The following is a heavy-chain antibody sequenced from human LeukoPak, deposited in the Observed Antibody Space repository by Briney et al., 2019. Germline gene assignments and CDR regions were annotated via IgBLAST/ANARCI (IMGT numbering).Heavy chain of an antibody. J-gene: IGHJ5*02. CDR1: GFTFSSYA. V-gene: IGHV3-23*01. D-gene: IGHD4-17*01. Sequence: PGGSLRLSCAASGFTFSSYAMSWVRQAPGKGLEWVSAISGSGGSTYYADCVKGRFTISRDNSKNTLYLQMNSLRAEDTAVYYCAKAPYGDYEGRWFDPWGQGTLVTVSS. CDR3: AKAPYGDYEGRWFDP. CDR2: ISGSGGST.